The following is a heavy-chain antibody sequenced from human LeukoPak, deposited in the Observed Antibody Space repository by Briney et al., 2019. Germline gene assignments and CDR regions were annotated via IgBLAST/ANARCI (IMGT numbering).Heavy chain of an antibody. CDR1: GGSFSGYY. CDR2: IYYSGNT. V-gene: IGHV4-59*01. D-gene: IGHD1-26*01. J-gene: IGHJ4*02. Sequence: KPSETLSLTCAVYGGSFSGYYWSWIRQPPGKGLEWIGYIYYSGNTNYNPSLKSRVTISVDTSKNQFSLKLSSVTAADTAVYYCARKSRGYSGSYDYWGQGTLVTVSS. CDR3: ARKSRGYSGSYDY.